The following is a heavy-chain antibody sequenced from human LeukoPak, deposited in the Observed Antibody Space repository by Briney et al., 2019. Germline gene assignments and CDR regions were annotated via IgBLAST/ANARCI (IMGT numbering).Heavy chain of an antibody. CDR2: INHSGST. Sequence: ETLSLTCAVYGGSFSGYYWSWIRQPPGKGLEWIGEINHSGSTNYNPSLKSRVTISVDTSKNQFSLKLSSVTAADTAVYYCARDLTYYYDSSGYPLGYWGQGTLVTVSS. D-gene: IGHD3-22*01. J-gene: IGHJ4*02. CDR1: GGSFSGYY. CDR3: ARDLTYYYDSSGYPLGY. V-gene: IGHV4-34*01.